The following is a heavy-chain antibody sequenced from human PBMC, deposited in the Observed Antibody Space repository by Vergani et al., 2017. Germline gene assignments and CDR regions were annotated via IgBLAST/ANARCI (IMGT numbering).Heavy chain of an antibody. J-gene: IGHJ4*02. V-gene: IGHV1-69*04. D-gene: IGHD6-13*01. CDR2: IIPILGIA. CDR3: ARLEQQLVGWVDY. CDR1: GGTFSSYA. Sequence: QVQLVQSGAEVKKPGSSVKVSCKASGGTFSSYAISWVRQAPGQGLEWMGRIIPILGIANYAQKFQGRVTITADKSTSTAYMELSSLRSEDTAVYYCARLEQQLVGWVDYWGQGTLVTVSS.